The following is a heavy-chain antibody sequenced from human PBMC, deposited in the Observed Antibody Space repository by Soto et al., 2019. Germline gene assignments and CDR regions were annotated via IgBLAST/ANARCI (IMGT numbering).Heavy chain of an antibody. J-gene: IGHJ4*02. CDR1: GFTFSSCW. CDR2: INSDGTTI. Sequence: PGGSLRLSCVVPGFTFSSCWMNWVRQTPGKGLMWVSRINSDGTTINYADSVEGRFTISRDNAKNTLFLQMNSLRVEDTAVYYCARAGWYRFDYWGQGTLVSVSS. CDR3: ARAGWYRFDY. D-gene: IGHD6-19*01. V-gene: IGHV3-74*01.